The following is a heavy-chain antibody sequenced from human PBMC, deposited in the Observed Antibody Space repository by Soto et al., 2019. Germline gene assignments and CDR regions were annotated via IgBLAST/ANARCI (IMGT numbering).Heavy chain of an antibody. Sequence: QVQLVESGGGVVQPGRSLRLSCAASGFTFSSYGMHWVRQAPGKGLEWVAVIWYDGSNKYYADSVKGRFTISRDNCKNHLHQLMNSLKAEDTIVYYCARNCIAAAGTVAYYDYYGMAVWGQGTAVTVSS. CDR2: IWYDGSNK. CDR3: ARNCIAAAGTVAYYDYYGMAV. D-gene: IGHD6-13*01. CDR1: GFTFSSYG. V-gene: IGHV3-33*01. J-gene: IGHJ6*02.